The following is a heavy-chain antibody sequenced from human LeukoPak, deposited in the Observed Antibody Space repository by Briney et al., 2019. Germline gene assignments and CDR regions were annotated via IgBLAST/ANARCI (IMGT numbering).Heavy chain of an antibody. V-gene: IGHV4-59*01. CDR2: IYNSGST. Sequence: SETLSLTCTVSGGSISSYYWSWIRQPPGKGLEWIGYIYNSGSTNYNPSLKSRVTISVDTSKNQSSLKLSSVTAADTAVYYCAGGDIVYYFDYWGQGTLVTVSS. CDR1: GGSISSYY. CDR3: AGGDIVYYFDY. D-gene: IGHD5/OR15-5a*01. J-gene: IGHJ4*02.